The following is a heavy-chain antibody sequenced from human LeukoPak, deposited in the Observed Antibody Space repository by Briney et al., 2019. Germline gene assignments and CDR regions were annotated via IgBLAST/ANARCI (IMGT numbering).Heavy chain of an antibody. V-gene: IGHV1-2*02. CDR1: GYTFTGYY. D-gene: IGHD3-9*01. J-gene: IGHJ6*03. Sequence: GASVKVSCKASGYTFTGYYMHWVRQAPGQGLEWMGWINPNSGGTNYAQKFQGRVTMTRDTSISTAYMELSRLRSDDTAVYYCARVYYDILTGYYYYYMDVWGKGTTVTVSS. CDR2: INPNSGGT. CDR3: ARVYYDILTGYYYYYMDV.